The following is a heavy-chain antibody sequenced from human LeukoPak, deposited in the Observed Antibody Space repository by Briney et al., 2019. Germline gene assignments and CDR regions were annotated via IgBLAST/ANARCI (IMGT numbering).Heavy chain of an antibody. D-gene: IGHD1-26*01. CDR3: AKDWDSWGSLFDY. CDR1: GFTFDDYA. CDR2: ISWNSGSI. V-gene: IGHV3-9*01. Sequence: PGGSLRLSCAASGFTFDDYAMHWVRQAPGKGLEWVSGISWNSGSIGYADSVKGRFTISRDNAKNSLYLQMNSLRAEDTALYYCAKDWDSWGSLFDYWGQGTLVTVSS. J-gene: IGHJ4*02.